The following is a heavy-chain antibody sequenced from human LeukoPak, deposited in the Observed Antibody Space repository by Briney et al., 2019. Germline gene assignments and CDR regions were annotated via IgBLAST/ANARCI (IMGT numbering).Heavy chain of an antibody. J-gene: IGHJ5*02. CDR2: IIPIFGTA. CDR3: ARDRGRSIAARPFWFDP. D-gene: IGHD6-6*01. Sequence: SVKVSCKASGGTFSSYAISWVRQAPGQGLEWMGGIIPIFGTANYAQKFQGRVTITTDESTSTAYMELSSLRSEDTAVYYCARDRGRSIAARPFWFDPWGQGTLATVSS. V-gene: IGHV1-69*05. CDR1: GGTFSSYA.